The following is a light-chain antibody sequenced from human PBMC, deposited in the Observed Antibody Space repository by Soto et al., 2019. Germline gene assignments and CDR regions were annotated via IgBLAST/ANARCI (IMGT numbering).Light chain of an antibody. V-gene: IGKV3-20*01. CDR1: QSVPNNY. J-gene: IGKJ3*01. CDR3: QQYGTSPFT. CDR2: HTS. Sequence: EIVLTQSPDTLSLSPREGGTLSCRASQSVPNNYIAWYQQRLGQAPRLLIYHTSGRSPGVPDRFSGSGSGTDFTLTISGLVPEDFGVYYCQQYGTSPFTFGPGTTV.